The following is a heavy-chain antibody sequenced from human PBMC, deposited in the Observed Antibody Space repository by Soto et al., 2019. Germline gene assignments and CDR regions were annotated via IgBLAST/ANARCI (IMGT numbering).Heavy chain of an antibody. J-gene: IGHJ4*02. CDR2: IIPIFGTA. CDR3: ASRAERPQTYGHFDY. Sequence: GASVKVSCKASGGTFSSYAISWVRQAPGQGLEWMGGIIPIFGTANYAQKFQGRVTITADESTSTAYMELSSLRSEDTAVYYCASRAERPQTYGHFDYWGQGTLVTVSS. V-gene: IGHV1-69*13. D-gene: IGHD4-17*01. CDR1: GGTFSSYA.